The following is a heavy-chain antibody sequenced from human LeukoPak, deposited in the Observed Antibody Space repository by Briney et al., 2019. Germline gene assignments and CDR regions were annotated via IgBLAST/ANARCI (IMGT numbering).Heavy chain of an antibody. J-gene: IGHJ3*02. CDR1: EFIISPYS. V-gene: IGHV3-7*01. D-gene: IGHD3-22*01. Sequence: GGFLRLSCAASEFIISPYSMSWVRQAPGKGLEWVASIKQDGSEKYNVDSAKGRFTISRDNAKNSVSLQMHSLRVEDTAVYYCASAIHHYLASSGSFDIWGQGAMVTVSS. CDR3: ASAIHHYLASSGSFDI. CDR2: IKQDGSEK.